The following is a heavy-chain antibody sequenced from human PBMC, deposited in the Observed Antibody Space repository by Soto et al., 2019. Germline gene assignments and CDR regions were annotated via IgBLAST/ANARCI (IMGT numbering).Heavy chain of an antibody. V-gene: IGHV3-23*01. D-gene: IGHD6-19*01. CDR2: ISDSASST. CDR1: GFTFSSYV. Sequence: PVGSLRLSCAASGFTFSSYVMSWVRQAPGKGLEWVSTISDSASSTYYTDSVKGRFTISRDNSKNTLYLQMNSLRAEDTAIYYCARDICAYSSGSCYFDYWGQGTLVTVSS. CDR3: ARDICAYSSGSCYFDY. J-gene: IGHJ4*02.